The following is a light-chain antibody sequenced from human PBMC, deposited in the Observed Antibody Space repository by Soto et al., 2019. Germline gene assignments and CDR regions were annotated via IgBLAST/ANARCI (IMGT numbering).Light chain of an antibody. CDR1: SSNIGNNF. CDR3: GTWDSSLSAGEV. J-gene: IGLJ2*01. CDR2: HNN. Sequence: QSVLTQPPSVSAAPGQKVTISYSGSSSNIGNNFVSWPQQLPGTAPKLLIYHNNERPSGIPDRFSGSKSGTSATLGITGLQTGDEADYYCGTWDSSLSAGEVFGGGTKHTVL. V-gene: IGLV1-51*01.